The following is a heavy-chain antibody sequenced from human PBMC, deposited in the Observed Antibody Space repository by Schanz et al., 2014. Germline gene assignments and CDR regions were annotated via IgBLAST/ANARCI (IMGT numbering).Heavy chain of an antibody. CDR1: GFIVSSTY. D-gene: IGHD3-22*01. J-gene: IGHJ4*02. CDR3: ARYYETSYYPLYYCDY. CDR2: IYSGVST. Sequence: EVQLVESGGDLVQPGGSQRLSCAASGFIVSSTYMTWVRQAPGKGLEWVSIIYSGVSTYYADSVKGRFTISRDNSKNTVYLQMSSLRGEDTAVYYCARYYETSYYPLYYCDYWGQGTLVTVSS. V-gene: IGHV3-66*01.